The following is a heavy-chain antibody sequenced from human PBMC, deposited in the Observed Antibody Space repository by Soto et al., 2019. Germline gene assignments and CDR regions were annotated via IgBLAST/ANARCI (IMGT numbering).Heavy chain of an antibody. CDR2: IYYSGST. V-gene: IGHV4-61*01. CDR1: GGSVSSGSYY. CDR3: ARRTIAVAGTDWFDH. J-gene: IGHJ5*02. Sequence: SETPSLTCTVSGGSVSSGSYYWSWIRQPPGKGLEWIGYIYYSGSTNYNPSLKSRVTISVDTSKNQFSLKLSSVTAADTAVYYCARRTIAVAGTDWFDHWGQGTLATVSS. D-gene: IGHD6-19*01.